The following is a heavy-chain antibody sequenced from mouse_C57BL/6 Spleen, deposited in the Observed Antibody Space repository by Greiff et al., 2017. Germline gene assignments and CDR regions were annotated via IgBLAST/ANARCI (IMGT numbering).Heavy chain of an antibody. Sequence: QVQLQQPGAELVKPGASVKMSCKASGYTFTSYWITWVKQRPGQGLEWIGDIYPGSGSSNYNEKSKSKATLTVDKSSSQAYMQLSSLTSEDAAVYYCARAGGLRGGDAMDYWGQGTSVTVSS. V-gene: IGHV1-55*01. CDR3: ARAGGLRGGDAMDY. CDR1: GYTFTSYW. D-gene: IGHD2-4*01. CDR2: IYPGSGSS. J-gene: IGHJ4*01.